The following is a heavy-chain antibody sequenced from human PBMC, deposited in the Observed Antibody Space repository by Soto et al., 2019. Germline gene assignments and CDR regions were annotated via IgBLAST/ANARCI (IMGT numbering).Heavy chain of an antibody. J-gene: IGHJ5*02. CDR2: IYHSGST. Sequence: QVQLQESGPGLVKPSGTLSLTCAVSGGSISSSNWWSWVRQPPGKGLEWIGEIYHSGSTNYNPSLKSRVTISVDKSKNQFSLKLSSVTAADTAVYYCARDMYYYDSSGYYPNWFDPWGQGTLVTVSS. CDR1: GGSISSSNW. D-gene: IGHD3-22*01. V-gene: IGHV4-4*02. CDR3: ARDMYYYDSSGYYPNWFDP.